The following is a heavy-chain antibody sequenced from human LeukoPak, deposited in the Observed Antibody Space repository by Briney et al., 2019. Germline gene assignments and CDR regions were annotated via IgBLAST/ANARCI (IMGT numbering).Heavy chain of an antibody. CDR1: GYTFTSYY. V-gene: IGHV1-2*02. Sequence: GASVKVSCKASGYTFTSYYMHWVRQAPGQGLEWMGWINPNSGGTNYAQKFQGRVTMTRDTSISTAYMELSGLRSDDTAVYYCARRYSDSSEGFDYWGQGTLVTVSS. CDR3: ARRYSDSSEGFDY. CDR2: INPNSGGT. D-gene: IGHD6-6*01. J-gene: IGHJ4*02.